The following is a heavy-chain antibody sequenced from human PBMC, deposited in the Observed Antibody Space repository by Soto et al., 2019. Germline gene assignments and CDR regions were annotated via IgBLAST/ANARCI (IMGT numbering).Heavy chain of an antibody. D-gene: IGHD3-3*01. V-gene: IGHV3-30-3*01. Sequence: QVQLVESGGAVVQPGRSLRLSCAASGFTFSSYAMHWVRQAPGKGLEWVAVISYDGSNKNYADSVKGRFTISRDNSKNTLYLQMNSLRAEDTAVYYCARGYDFWSGYYYPYGMDVWGQGTTVTVSS. J-gene: IGHJ6*02. CDR3: ARGYDFWSGYYYPYGMDV. CDR1: GFTFSSYA. CDR2: ISYDGSNK.